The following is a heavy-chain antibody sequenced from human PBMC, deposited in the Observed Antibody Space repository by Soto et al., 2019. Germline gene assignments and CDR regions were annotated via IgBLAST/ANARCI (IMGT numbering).Heavy chain of an antibody. CDR1: GDSVPNNNAA. J-gene: IGHJ4*02. CDR2: TYYMSKWYD. Sequence: SQTLSLTCAISGDSVPNNNAAWNWIRQSPSRGVEWLGRTYYMSKWYDDYAVSVKSRVTINADTSKNQFSLQLDSVTPDDTAVYYCARENRQSWFFIDYCGRGSPVTVSS. V-gene: IGHV6-1*01. D-gene: IGHD6-13*01. CDR3: ARENRQSWFFIDY.